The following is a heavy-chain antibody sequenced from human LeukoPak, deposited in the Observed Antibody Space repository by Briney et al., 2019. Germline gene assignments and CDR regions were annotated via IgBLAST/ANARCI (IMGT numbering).Heavy chain of an antibody. V-gene: IGHV4-34*01. CDR2: INHSGST. J-gene: IGHJ5*02. D-gene: IGHD2-15*01. Sequence: PSETLSLTCTVSGGSISNYYWSWIRQPPGKGLEWIGEINHSGSTNYNPSLKSRVTISVDTSKNQFSLKLSSVTAADTAVYYCARGKPRQQSIVVVVAATYNWFDPWGQGTLVTVSS. CDR1: GGSISNYY. CDR3: ARGKPRQQSIVVVVAATYNWFDP.